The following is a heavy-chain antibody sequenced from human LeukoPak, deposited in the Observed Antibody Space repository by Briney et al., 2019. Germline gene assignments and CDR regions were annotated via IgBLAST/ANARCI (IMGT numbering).Heavy chain of an antibody. V-gene: IGHV1-3*01. D-gene: IGHD1-26*01. CDR2: ISVGRGDS. CDR3: ARGTMWELQSEFDY. J-gene: IGHJ4*02. Sequence: ASVKVSRKASGYTFTSYTIHWVRQAPGQSLEWMGWISVGRGDSKCSQEFQGRVTLTRDTSATTAYLEVSSLRSDDTAVYYCARGTMWELQSEFDYWGQGTLVTVSS. CDR1: GYTFTSYT.